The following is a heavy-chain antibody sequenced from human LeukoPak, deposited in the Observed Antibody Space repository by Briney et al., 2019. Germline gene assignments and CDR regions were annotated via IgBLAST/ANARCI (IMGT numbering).Heavy chain of an antibody. Sequence: PGGSLRLSCAASGFTFSSYAVSWVRQAPGKGLEWVSAISGSGGSTYYADSVKGRFTISRDNSKNTLYLQMNSLRAEDTAVYYCAKRGSSSVYYYGMDVWGQGTTVTVSS. CDR1: GFTFSSYA. D-gene: IGHD6-6*01. J-gene: IGHJ6*02. CDR2: ISGSGGST. V-gene: IGHV3-23*01. CDR3: AKRGSSSVYYYGMDV.